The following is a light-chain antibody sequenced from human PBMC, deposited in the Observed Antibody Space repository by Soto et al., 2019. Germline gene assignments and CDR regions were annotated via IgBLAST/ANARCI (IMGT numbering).Light chain of an antibody. V-gene: IGKV1-5*01. Sequence: DIQMTQSPSTLSASVGDRVTITCRASQSISSWLAWYQQKPGKAPKLLIYDASSLESGVPSRFSGSGSGTEFTLTIISLQPDDFATDDCQQYNSYLVTFGQGTKVEIK. CDR2: DAS. CDR1: QSISSW. CDR3: QQYNSYLVT. J-gene: IGKJ1*01.